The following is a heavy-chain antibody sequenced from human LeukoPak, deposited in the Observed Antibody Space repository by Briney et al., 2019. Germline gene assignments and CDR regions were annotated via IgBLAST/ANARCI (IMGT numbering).Heavy chain of an antibody. Sequence: SETLSLTCAVYGGSFSGYYWSWIRQSPGKGLEWIGEINHSESTNYNPSLKNRVTISVDTSKNQFSLKLSSVTAADTAVYYCARVPLGYCSSTSCLSFDYWGQGTLVTVSS. CDR2: INHSEST. J-gene: IGHJ4*02. D-gene: IGHD2-2*01. CDR3: ARVPLGYCSSTSCLSFDY. V-gene: IGHV4-34*01. CDR1: GGSFSGYY.